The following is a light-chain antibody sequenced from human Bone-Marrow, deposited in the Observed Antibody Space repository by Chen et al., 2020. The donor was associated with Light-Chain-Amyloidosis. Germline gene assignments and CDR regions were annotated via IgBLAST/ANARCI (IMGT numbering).Light chain of an antibody. V-gene: IGLV6-57*01. J-gene: IGLJ3*02. CDR2: EEY. CDR1: SGSIATNY. Sequence: NFMLTQPHSVSESPGKTVIISCTRSSGSIATNYVQWYQQRPGSSPTTVIYEEYQRPSGVPDRFYGSIDRSSNSASLTISGLKTEDEADYYCQSYQGSSQGVFGGGTKLTVL. CDR3: QSYQGSSQGV.